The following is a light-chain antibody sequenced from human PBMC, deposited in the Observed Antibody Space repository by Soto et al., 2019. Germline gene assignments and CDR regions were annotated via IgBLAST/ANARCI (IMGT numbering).Light chain of an antibody. CDR1: QSVSSY. V-gene: IGKV3-11*01. J-gene: IGKJ1*01. CDR2: DAS. CDR3: QQRSNWPPFWT. Sequence: EILVTQSPATLSLSPGERATHSCRASQSVSSYLAWYQQKPGQAPRLLIYDASNRATGIPARFSGSGSGTDFTLTISSLEPEDFAVYYCQQRSNWPPFWTFGQGTKVDI.